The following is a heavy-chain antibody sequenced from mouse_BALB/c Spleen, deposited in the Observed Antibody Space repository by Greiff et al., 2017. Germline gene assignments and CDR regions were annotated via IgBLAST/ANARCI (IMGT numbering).Heavy chain of an antibody. J-gene: IGHJ1*01. D-gene: IGHD1-1*01. CDR3: ARDRHYYGSSYWYFDV. Sequence: VQLQESGPGLVAPSQSLSITCTVSGFSLTSYGVHWVRQPPGKGLEWLGVIWAGGSTNYNSALMSRLSISKDNSKSQVFLKMNSLQTDDTAMYYCARDRHYYGSSYWYFDVWGAGTTVTVSS. CDR2: IWAGGST. V-gene: IGHV2-9*02. CDR1: GFSLTSYG.